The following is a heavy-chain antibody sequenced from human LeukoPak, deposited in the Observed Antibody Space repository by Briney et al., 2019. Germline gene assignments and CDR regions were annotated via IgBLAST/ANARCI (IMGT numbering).Heavy chain of an antibody. CDR1: GFSFSSYG. CDR2: SRGKTYGGTT. CDR3: TRSRQLEY. Sequence: PGGSLRLSCAASGFSFSSYGMHWVRQAPGKGLEWVGCSRGKTYGGTTEYAASVKGRFTISRDDSKSIAYLQMNSLKPEDTAVYFCTRSRQLEYWGQGTLVTVSS. J-gene: IGHJ4*02. D-gene: IGHD2-2*01. V-gene: IGHV3-49*04.